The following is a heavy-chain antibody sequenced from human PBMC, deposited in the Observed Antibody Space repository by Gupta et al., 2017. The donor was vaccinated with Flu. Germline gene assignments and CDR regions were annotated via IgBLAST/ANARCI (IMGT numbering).Heavy chain of an antibody. V-gene: IGHV1-2*06. CDR3: ARDRGGGIAARRVFDY. D-gene: IGHD6-6*01. CDR2: INPNSGGT. Sequence: WVRQAPGQGLEWKGQINPNSGGTNYAQKFQGRVTMTRDTSISTAYMELSRLRSDDTAVYYCARDRGGGIAARRVFDYWGQGTLVTVSS. J-gene: IGHJ4*02.